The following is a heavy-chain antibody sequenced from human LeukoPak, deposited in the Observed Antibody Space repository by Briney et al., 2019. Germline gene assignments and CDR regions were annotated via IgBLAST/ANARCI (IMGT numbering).Heavy chain of an antibody. CDR2: IYYSGGT. V-gene: IGHV4-59*01. CDR3: ARETGNRFDP. J-gene: IGHJ5*02. CDR1: GGSISGNY. Sequence: SETLSLTCTVSGGSISGNYWSWVRRPPGKGLEWIGNIYYSGGTKYNPSLKSRVTISVDTSKNQFSLKLSSVTPADTAVYYCARETGNRFDPWGQGTLFTVSS. D-gene: IGHD3-10*01.